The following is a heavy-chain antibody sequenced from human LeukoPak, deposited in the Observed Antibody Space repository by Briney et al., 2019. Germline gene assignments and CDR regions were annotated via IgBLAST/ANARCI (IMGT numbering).Heavy chain of an antibody. V-gene: IGHV3-33*01. CDR2: IWYDGSNK. D-gene: IGHD6-19*01. CDR1: GLTFSSYG. CDR3: ARQSSGWYFDY. Sequence: GGSLRLSCAASGLTFSSYGMHWVRQAPGKGLEWVAVIWYDGSNKYYADSVKGRFTISRDNSKNTLYLQMNSLRAEDTAVYYCARQSSGWYFDYWGQGTLVTVSS. J-gene: IGHJ4*02.